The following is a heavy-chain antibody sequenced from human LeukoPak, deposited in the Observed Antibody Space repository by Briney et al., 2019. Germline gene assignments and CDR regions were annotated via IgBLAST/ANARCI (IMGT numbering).Heavy chain of an antibody. Sequence: SQTLSLTCTVSGGSISSDNIYWSWVRQPAGKGLEWIGRIYTSGSTNYNPSLESRVTISVDTSKNQWSLKLSSVTAADTAVYYCARHDAFDIWGQGTMVTVSS. J-gene: IGHJ3*02. CDR2: IYTSGST. CDR1: GGSISSDNIY. V-gene: IGHV4-61*02. CDR3: ARHDAFDI.